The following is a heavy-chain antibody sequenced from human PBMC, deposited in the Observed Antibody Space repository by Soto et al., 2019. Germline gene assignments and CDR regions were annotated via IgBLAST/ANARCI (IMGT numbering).Heavy chain of an antibody. Sequence: GESLKISCKGSGYSFTSYWIGRVRQMPGKGLEWMGIIYPGDSDTRYSPSFQGQVTISADKSISTAYLQWSSLKASDTAMYYCARLDGIVATTRTEPFLVKKYTPGFEPWGQGTLVTVSS. V-gene: IGHV5-51*01. CDR3: ARLDGIVATTRTEPFLVKKYTPGFEP. CDR2: IYPGDSDT. D-gene: IGHD5-12*01. J-gene: IGHJ5*02. CDR1: GYSFTSYW.